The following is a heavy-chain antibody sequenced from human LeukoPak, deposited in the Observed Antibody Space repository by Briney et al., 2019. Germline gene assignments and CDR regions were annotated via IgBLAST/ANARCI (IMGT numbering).Heavy chain of an antibody. CDR1: GFTFGSYA. CDR3: AKGDGGTYPFDY. J-gene: IGHJ4*02. D-gene: IGHD2-21*02. Sequence: GGSLRLSCAASGFTFGSYAMSWVRQAPGKGLEWVSTIGTSGGYTNYADSVKGRFTISRDNSKNTLYLQMNSLRAEDTALYYCAKGDGGTYPFDYWGQGTLVTVSS. V-gene: IGHV3-23*01. CDR2: IGTSGGYT.